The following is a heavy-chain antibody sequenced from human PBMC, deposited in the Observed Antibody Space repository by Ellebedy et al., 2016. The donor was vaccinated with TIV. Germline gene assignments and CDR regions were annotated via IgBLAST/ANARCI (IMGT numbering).Heavy chain of an antibody. Sequence: AASVKVSCKASGYTFTSYGISWVRQAPGQGLEWMGWINAGNGNTKYSQKFQGRVTITRDTSASTAYMELSSLRSEDTAVYYCSRSCSSTSCLGDYYYYGMDVWGQGTTVTVSS. CDR1: GYTFTSYG. D-gene: IGHD2-2*01. CDR3: SRSCSSTSCLGDYYYYGMDV. J-gene: IGHJ6*02. V-gene: IGHV1-3*01. CDR2: INAGNGNT.